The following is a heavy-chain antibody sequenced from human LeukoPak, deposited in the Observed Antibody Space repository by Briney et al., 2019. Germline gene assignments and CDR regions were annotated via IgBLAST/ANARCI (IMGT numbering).Heavy chain of an antibody. Sequence: GGSLRLSCAASGFTFSSYAMHWVRQAPGKGLEWAAVISYDGSNKYYADSVKGRFTISRDNSKNTPYLQMNSLRAEDTAVYYCASNIAVADTTDYWGQGTLVTVSS. CDR2: ISYDGSNK. V-gene: IGHV3-30*04. CDR1: GFTFSSYA. CDR3: ASNIAVADTTDY. J-gene: IGHJ4*02. D-gene: IGHD6-19*01.